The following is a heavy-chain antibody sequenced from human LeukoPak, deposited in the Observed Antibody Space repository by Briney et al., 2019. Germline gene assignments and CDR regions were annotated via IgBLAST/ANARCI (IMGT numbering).Heavy chain of an antibody. D-gene: IGHD3-3*01. CDR3: ARFGRESGYFFDY. CDR2: ISSSSSYI. V-gene: IGHV3-21*01. J-gene: IGHJ4*02. CDR1: GFTFSSYS. Sequence: PGGSLRLSCAASGFTFSSYSMNWVRQAPGKGLEWVSSISSSSSYIYYADSVKGRFTISRDNAKNSLYLQMNSLRAEDTAVYYCARFGRESGYFFDYWGQGTLVTVSS.